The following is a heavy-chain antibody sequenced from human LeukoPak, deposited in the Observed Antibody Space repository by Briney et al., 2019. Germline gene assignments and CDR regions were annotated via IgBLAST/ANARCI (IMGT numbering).Heavy chain of an antibody. CDR1: GFTFSSYS. D-gene: IGHD6-19*01. CDR2: IGSTSSSSTTI. Sequence: GGSLRLSCAASGFTFSSYSMTWVRQAPGKGLGWVSYIGSTSSSSTTIYYADSVKGRFTISRDNAKNSLYLQMNSLRAEDTAVYYCASLYSSGWRSLDYWGQGTLVTVSS. V-gene: IGHV3-48*04. J-gene: IGHJ4*02. CDR3: ASLYSSGWRSLDY.